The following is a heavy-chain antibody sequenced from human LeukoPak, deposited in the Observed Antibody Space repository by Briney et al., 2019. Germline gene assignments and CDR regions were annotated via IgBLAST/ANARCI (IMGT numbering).Heavy chain of an antibody. J-gene: IGHJ3*01. CDR2: VYYTGST. D-gene: IGHD6-13*01. Sequence: KASETLSLTGTVSGGSISSGSYYWSWVRQPPGKGLEWIGFVYYTGSTNYSPSLKSRVTISVDTSKNQFSLKLRSVTAADTAVYYCAGISSSNWYNERGAFDVWGQGTMVTVSS. CDR1: GGSISSGSYY. CDR3: AGISSSNWYNERGAFDV. V-gene: IGHV4-61*01.